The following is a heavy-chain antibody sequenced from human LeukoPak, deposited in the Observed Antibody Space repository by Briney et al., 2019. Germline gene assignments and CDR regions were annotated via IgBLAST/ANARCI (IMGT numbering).Heavy chain of an antibody. CDR1: GYTFTELS. CDR3: ATDPGTDHGSY. V-gene: IGHV1-24*01. CDR2: FDPEDGET. J-gene: IGHJ4*02. Sequence: ASVKVSRKVSGYTFTELSMHWVRQAPGKGLEWMGGFDPEDGETIYAQKFQGRVTMTADTSTDTAYMELSSLRSEDTAVYYCATDPGTDHGSYWGQGTLVTVSS.